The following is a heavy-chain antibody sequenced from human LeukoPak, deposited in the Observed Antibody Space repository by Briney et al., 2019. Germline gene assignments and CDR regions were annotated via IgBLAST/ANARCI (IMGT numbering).Heavy chain of an antibody. Sequence: SETLSLTCTVSGGSISSGGYYWSWIRQPPGKGLEWIGYIFYSGSTNYNPSLKSRVTISVGTSKKQLSLKLSSVTAADTAVYYCARGSGGPGAFDIWGQGTMVTVSS. CDR1: GGSISSGGYY. D-gene: IGHD2-2*01. V-gene: IGHV4-61*08. J-gene: IGHJ3*02. CDR2: IFYSGST. CDR3: ARGSGGPGAFDI.